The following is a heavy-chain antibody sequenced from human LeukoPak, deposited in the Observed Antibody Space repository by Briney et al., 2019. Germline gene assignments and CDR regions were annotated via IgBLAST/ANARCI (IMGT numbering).Heavy chain of an antibody. D-gene: IGHD5-12*01. V-gene: IGHV3-23*01. CDR2: TSGSGVNS. J-gene: IGHJ4*02. CDR1: GFTLRSYD. Sequence: PGGSLRLSCAASGFTLRSYDMSWVRQAPGKGLEWVAATSGSGVNSYYADSVRGRFTISRDNSQKTLYLQMDSMRAEDTALYYCAKEYSGYDFDYWGQGTLVTVSS. CDR3: AKEYSGYDFDY.